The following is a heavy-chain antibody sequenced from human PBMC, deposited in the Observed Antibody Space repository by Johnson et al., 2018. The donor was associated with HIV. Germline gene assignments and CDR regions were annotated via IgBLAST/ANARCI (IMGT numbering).Heavy chain of an antibody. CDR2: ISSSGSNI. J-gene: IGHJ3*02. CDR1: GFTFDDYG. Sequence: QMQLVESGGGVVQPGGSLRLSCAASGFTFDDYGMSWVRQAPGKGLEWVSYISSSGSNIYKADSVKGRFTISRDNAKNSLFLQMNSLRAEDTAVYYCARVGANFDAFDIWGQGTMVTVSS. D-gene: IGHD4/OR15-4a*01. V-gene: IGHV3-11*04. CDR3: ARVGANFDAFDI.